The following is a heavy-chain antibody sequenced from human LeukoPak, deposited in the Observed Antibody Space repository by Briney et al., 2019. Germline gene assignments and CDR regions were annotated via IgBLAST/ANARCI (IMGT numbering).Heavy chain of an antibody. CDR3: ARWENWFDP. J-gene: IGHJ5*02. CDR1: GFTFSSYP. Sequence: PGRSLRLSCAASGFTFSSYPMHWVRQAPGKGLEWVANIKQDGSEKYYVDSVKGRFTISRDNAKNSLYLQMNSLRAEDTAVYYCARWENWFDPWGQGTLVTVSS. V-gene: IGHV3-7*01. CDR2: IKQDGSEK. D-gene: IGHD1-26*01.